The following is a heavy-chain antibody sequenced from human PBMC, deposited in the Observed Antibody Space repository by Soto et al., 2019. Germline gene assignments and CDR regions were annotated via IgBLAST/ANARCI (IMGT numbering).Heavy chain of an antibody. CDR2: IYYSGST. V-gene: IGHV4-31*03. J-gene: IGHJ4*02. D-gene: IGHD4-17*01. Sequence: QVQLQESGPGLVRPSQTLSLTCSVSGGSIYSGGYYLSWIRQYPGKGLEWIGYIYYSGSTYYNPSLKSRVTLSADTSNNQFSLTVTSVTAADTAVYYCAKDKNYGDYVLWGQGTLVTVSS. CDR1: GGSIYSGGYY. CDR3: AKDKNYGDYVL.